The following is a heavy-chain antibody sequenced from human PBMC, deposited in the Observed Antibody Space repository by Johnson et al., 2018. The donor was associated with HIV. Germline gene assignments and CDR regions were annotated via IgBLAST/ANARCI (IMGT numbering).Heavy chain of an antibody. Sequence: QVQLVESGGGVVQPGRSLRLSCAASGFTFSSYGMHWVRQAPGKGLEWVAVISYDGNNKYYVDSVKGRFTISRDNSKNTLYLQMNSLRAEDTAVYYCASVPMIVVLDGAFDIWGQGTMVTVSS. J-gene: IGHJ3*02. V-gene: IGHV3-30*03. CDR1: GFTFSSYG. CDR2: ISYDGNNK. D-gene: IGHD3-22*01. CDR3: ASVPMIVVLDGAFDI.